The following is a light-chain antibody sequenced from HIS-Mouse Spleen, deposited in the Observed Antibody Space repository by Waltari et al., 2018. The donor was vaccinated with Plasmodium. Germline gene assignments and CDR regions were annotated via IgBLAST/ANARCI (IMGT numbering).Light chain of an antibody. Sequence: AIRMTQSPSSFSASTGDRVTIPCRASQGISSYLAWYQEKPGKAAKLLIYAASTLQSVVPSRFSGSGSGTDVTLTISCLQSEDLATYYGQQYYSYPFTFGPGTKVDIK. V-gene: IGKV1-8*01. J-gene: IGKJ3*01. CDR2: AAS. CDR3: QQYYSYPFT. CDR1: QGISSY.